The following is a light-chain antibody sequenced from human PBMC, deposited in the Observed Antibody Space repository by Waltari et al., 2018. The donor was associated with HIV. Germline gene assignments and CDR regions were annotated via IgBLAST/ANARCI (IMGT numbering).Light chain of an antibody. Sequence: ISCSGFRSDIGDYNYVSWYQQNQGKVPKLIIYDVKYRPSGVSNLFSGSKSNSAAFLNISGLQTEDEAVYHCCSYTSGSTHVFGTGTEVTVL. J-gene: IGLJ1*01. CDR2: DVK. CDR3: CSYTSGSTHV. V-gene: IGLV2-14*03. CDR1: RSDIGDYNY.